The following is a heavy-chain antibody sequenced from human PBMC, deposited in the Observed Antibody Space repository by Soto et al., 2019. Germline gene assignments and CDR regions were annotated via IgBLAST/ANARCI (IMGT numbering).Heavy chain of an antibody. D-gene: IGHD6-19*01. J-gene: IGHJ3*01. CDR3: ERDPHGDRSGPDDSVYV. CDR2: VKTDGTAT. V-gene: IGHV3-74*01. Sequence: PGGSLRLSCAASGFTFSSYWMHWVRQAPGKGLVWVSRVKTDGTATSYADSVKGRFTISRDNAKNTLYLQMNSLRAEDTAVYYCERDPHGDRSGPDDSVYVWGQGTMVTVS. CDR1: GFTFSSYW.